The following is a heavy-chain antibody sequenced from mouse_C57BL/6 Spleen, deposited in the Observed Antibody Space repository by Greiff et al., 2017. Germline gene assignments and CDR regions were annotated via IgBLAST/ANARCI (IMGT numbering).Heavy chain of an antibody. J-gene: IGHJ2*01. CDR2: IDPNSGGT. D-gene: IGHD2-2*01. CDR3: ARVDDGYDKGYYFDY. V-gene: IGHV1-72*01. CDR1: GYTFTSYW. Sequence: VQLQQPGAELVKPGASVKLSCKASGYTFTSYWMHWVKQRPGRGLEWIGRIDPNSGGTKYNEKFKSKATLTVDKPSSTAYRQRSSLTSEDSAVYYCARVDDGYDKGYYFDYWGQGTTLTVSS.